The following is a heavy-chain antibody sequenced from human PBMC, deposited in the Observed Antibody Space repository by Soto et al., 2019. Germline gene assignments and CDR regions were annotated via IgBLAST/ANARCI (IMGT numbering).Heavy chain of an antibody. J-gene: IGHJ6*02. V-gene: IGHV1-18*04. CDR1: GYNFTNYG. D-gene: IGHD2-2*02. CDR2: ISGYNGNT. Sequence: QVQLVQSEAEMKKPGASVTVSCKASGYNFTNYGISWVRQAPGQGLQWMGWISGYNGNTHDAHKFPGRGTMTTDTSTTTAYIELRSLRSDDTAVYYCARDIVVGTPAIPLPFYPYDGMDVWGQGTTVTVSS. CDR3: ARDIVVGTPAIPLPFYPYDGMDV.